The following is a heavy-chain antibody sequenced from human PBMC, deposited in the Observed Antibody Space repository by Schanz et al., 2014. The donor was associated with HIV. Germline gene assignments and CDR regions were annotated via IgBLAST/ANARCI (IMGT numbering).Heavy chain of an antibody. CDR1: GYIFTSNG. Sequence: QVQLVQSGAEVKKPGASVMVSCKASGYIFTSNGISWVRQAPGQGLEWMGWISAYNGNTHYAQKLQGRVTMTTDTSTSTAYMELRNLRSDDTAVYYCARDLRVVPAASDNWFDPWGQGTLVTVSS. V-gene: IGHV1-18*01. CDR3: ARDLRVVPAASDNWFDP. CDR2: ISAYNGNT. D-gene: IGHD2-2*01. J-gene: IGHJ5*02.